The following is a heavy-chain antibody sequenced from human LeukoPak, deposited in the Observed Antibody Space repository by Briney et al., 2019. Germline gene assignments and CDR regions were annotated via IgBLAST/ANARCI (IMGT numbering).Heavy chain of an antibody. J-gene: IGHJ4*02. CDR1: GYSFTSYW. D-gene: IGHD6-13*01. Sequence: GESLKISCKGSGYSFTSYWIGWVRPMPEKGLEWMGIIYPGDSDTRYSPSFQGQVTISADKSISTAYLQWSSLKASDTAMYYCARRDSSSWSPTDYWGQGTLVTVSS. V-gene: IGHV5-51*01. CDR2: IYPGDSDT. CDR3: ARRDSSSWSPTDY.